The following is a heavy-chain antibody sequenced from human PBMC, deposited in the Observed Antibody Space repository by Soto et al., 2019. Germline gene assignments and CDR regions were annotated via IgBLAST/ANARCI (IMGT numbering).Heavy chain of an antibody. Sequence: ASVKVSCKVSGYTLTELSMHWVRQAPGRGLEWMGGFDPEDGETIYAQKFQGRVTMTEDTSTDTAYMELSSLRSEDTAVYYCATDGGRGYCSSTSCRQTTYYYYGMDVWGQGTTVTVSS. V-gene: IGHV1-24*01. J-gene: IGHJ6*02. D-gene: IGHD2-2*01. CDR2: FDPEDGET. CDR1: GYTLTELS. CDR3: ATDGGRGYCSSTSCRQTTYYYYGMDV.